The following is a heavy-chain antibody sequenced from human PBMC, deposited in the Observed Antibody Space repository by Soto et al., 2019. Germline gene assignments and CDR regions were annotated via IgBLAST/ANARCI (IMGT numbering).Heavy chain of an antibody. Sequence: SGPTLVNPTETLTLTCTVSGFSLSNARMGVSWIRQPPGKALEWLAHIFSNDEKSYSTSLKSRLTISKDTSKSQVVLTMTNMDPVDTVTYYCARIAGYSYFDFWGQGTLVTVSS. CDR3: ARIAGYSYFDF. CDR1: GFSLSNARMG. J-gene: IGHJ4*02. V-gene: IGHV2-26*01. D-gene: IGHD5-18*01. CDR2: IFSNDEK.